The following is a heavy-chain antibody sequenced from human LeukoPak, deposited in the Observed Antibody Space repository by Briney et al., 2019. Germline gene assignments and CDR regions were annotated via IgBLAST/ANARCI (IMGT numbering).Heavy chain of an antibody. V-gene: IGHV3-33*01. D-gene: IGHD3-16*02. CDR1: GFTFSSYG. Sequence: GGSLRLSCGASGFTFSSYGMHWVRQAPGKGLEWVAIIWYDGSNKYYTDSVKGRFTISRGNSKNTVYLQMNSLRAEDTAVYYCARGGYTSASALDYWGQGTPVTVSS. J-gene: IGHJ4*02. CDR3: ARGGYTSASALDY. CDR2: IWYDGSNK.